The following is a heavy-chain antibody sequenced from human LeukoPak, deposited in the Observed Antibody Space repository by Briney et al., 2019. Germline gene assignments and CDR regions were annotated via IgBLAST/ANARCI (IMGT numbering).Heavy chain of an antibody. CDR2: IIPIFGTA. CDR1: GGTFSSYA. Sequence: SVKVSCKASGGTFSSYAISWVRQAPGQGLEWMGGIIPIFGTANYAQKFQGRVTITADEFTSTAYMELSSLRSEDTAVYYCARDYYDSSGYLYFDYWGQGTLVTVSS. V-gene: IGHV1-69*13. J-gene: IGHJ4*02. CDR3: ARDYYDSSGYLYFDY. D-gene: IGHD3-22*01.